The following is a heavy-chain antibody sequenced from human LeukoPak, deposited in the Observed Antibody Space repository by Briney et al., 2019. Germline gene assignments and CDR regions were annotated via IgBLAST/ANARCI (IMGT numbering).Heavy chain of an antibody. V-gene: IGHV1-2*02. CDR1: GYTFTGYY. J-gene: IGHJ4*02. CDR2: INPNSGGT. CDR3: ARDPTRGYDFWSGYYEGGDY. D-gene: IGHD3-3*01. Sequence: ASVKVSCKASGYTFTGYYMQWVRQAPGQGREWMGWINPNSGGTNYAQKFQGRVTITRDTSISTAYMELSRLRSDHTAVYYCARDPTRGYDFWSGYYEGGDYWGQGTLVTVSS.